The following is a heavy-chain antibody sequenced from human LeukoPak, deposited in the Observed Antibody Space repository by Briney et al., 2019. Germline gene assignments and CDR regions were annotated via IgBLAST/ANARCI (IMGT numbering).Heavy chain of an antibody. CDR1: GFTFSSYA. CDR3: AKGTPLNYYDSSGYFDD. Sequence: GGSLRLSCAASGFTFSSYAMSWVRQAPGKGLEWVSAISGSGGSTYYADSVKGRFTISRDNSKNTLYLQMNSLRAEDTAVHYCAKGTPLNYYDSSGYFDDWGQGTLVTVSS. CDR2: ISGSGGST. V-gene: IGHV3-23*01. D-gene: IGHD3-22*01. J-gene: IGHJ4*02.